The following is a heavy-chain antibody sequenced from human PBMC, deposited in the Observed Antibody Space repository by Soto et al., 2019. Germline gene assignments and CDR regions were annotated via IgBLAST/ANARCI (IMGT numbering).Heavy chain of an antibody. D-gene: IGHD3-10*02. CDR1: GFTFKSYT. V-gene: IGHV3-30-3*01. CDR2: ISYDGSNK. CDR3: AGASMWTGKGLEY. J-gene: IGHJ4*02. Sequence: VGSLRLSCATSGFTFKSYTLHWVRQTPGRGLQWVAVISYDGSNKYYADSVRGRFTISRDNSNSTLYLQMNSLRADDSAVYYCAGASMWTGKGLEYWGQGALVTVSS.